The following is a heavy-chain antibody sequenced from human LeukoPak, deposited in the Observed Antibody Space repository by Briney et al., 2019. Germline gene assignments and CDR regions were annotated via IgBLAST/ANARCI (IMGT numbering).Heavy chain of an antibody. CDR3: ARGHYDSSGYYYQLPFDY. Sequence: ASVKVSCKASGYTFTSYAMHWVRQAPGQRLEWMGWINAGNGNTNYSQKFQGRVTITRDTSASTAYMELSSLRSEDTAVYYCARGHYDSSGYYYQLPFDYWGQGTLVTVSS. J-gene: IGHJ4*02. CDR1: GYTFTSYA. D-gene: IGHD3-22*01. V-gene: IGHV1-3*01. CDR2: INAGNGNT.